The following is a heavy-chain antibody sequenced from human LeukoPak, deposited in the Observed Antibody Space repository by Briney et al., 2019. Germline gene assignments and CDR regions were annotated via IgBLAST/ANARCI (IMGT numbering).Heavy chain of an antibody. J-gene: IGHJ4*02. CDR3: ARLVGLSTTASY. Sequence: GASVKVSCEASGYTFIGYYLHWVRQAPGQGLEWMGWINPTSGGTNYAQKFQDRVTMTRDTSINTAYMELSRLTSDDTAVYYCARLVGLSTTASYWGQGTLVIVSS. CDR2: INPTSGGT. D-gene: IGHD5/OR15-5a*01. CDR1: GYTFIGYY. V-gene: IGHV1-2*02.